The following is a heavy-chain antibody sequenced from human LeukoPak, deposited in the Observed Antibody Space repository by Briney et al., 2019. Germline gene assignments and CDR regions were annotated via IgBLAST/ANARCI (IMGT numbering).Heavy chain of an antibody. CDR1: GYTFTSCY. J-gene: IGHJ4*02. CDR3: ARENQILGGDPLGFDY. D-gene: IGHD4-17*01. CDR2: INPNSGGT. V-gene: IGHV1-2*02. Sequence: ASVKVSCKASGYTFTSCYMHWVRQAPGQGLEWMGWINPNSGGTNYAQKFQGRVTMTRDTSISTAYMELSRLRSDDTAVYYCARENQILGGDPLGFDYWGQGTLVTVSS.